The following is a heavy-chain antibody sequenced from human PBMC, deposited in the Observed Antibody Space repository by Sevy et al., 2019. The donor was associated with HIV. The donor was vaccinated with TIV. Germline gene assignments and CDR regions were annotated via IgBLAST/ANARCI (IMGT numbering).Heavy chain of an antibody. J-gene: IGHJ6*03. Sequence: ASVKVSCKASGYTFTSYGISWVRQAPGQGLEWMGWISAYNGNTNYAQKLQGRVTMTTDTSRGTAYMGLGSLRSDDTAVYYCIFAALDYYYYMDVWGKGTTVTVSS. CDR3: IFAALDYYYYMDV. D-gene: IGHD2-15*01. CDR1: GYTFTSYG. V-gene: IGHV1-18*04. CDR2: ISAYNGNT.